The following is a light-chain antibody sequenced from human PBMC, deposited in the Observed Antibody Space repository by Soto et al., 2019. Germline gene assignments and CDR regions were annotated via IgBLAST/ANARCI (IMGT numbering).Light chain of an antibody. CDR1: TGAVTSGHY. Sequence: QAVVTQEPSLTVSPGGTVTLTCGSSTGAVTSGHYPYWFQQKPGQAPRTLIYDTSNKHSWTPARFSGSLLGGKAALTLSGAQPEDEAEYYCLLSYSGARPAVFGGGTQRPSS. J-gene: IGLJ7*01. V-gene: IGLV7-46*01. CDR3: LLSYSGARPAV. CDR2: DTS.